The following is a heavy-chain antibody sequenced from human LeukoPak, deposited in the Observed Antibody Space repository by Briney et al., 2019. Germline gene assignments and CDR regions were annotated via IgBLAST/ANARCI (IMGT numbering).Heavy chain of an antibody. D-gene: IGHD1-26*01. CDR2: TSAYNGNT. CDR1: GYTFTSYG. J-gene: IGHJ6*02. CDR3: ARDVVGATTGNYYYYGMDV. Sequence: GASVKVSCKASGYTFTSYGISWVRQAPGQGLEWMGWTSAYNGNTNYAQKLQGRVTMTIDTSTSTAYMELRSLRSDDTAVYYCARDVVGATTGNYYYYGMDVWGQGTTVTVSS. V-gene: IGHV1-18*01.